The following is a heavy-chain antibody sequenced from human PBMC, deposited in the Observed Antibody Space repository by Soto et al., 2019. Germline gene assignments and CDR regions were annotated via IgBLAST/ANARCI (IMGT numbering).Heavy chain of an antibody. D-gene: IGHD3-10*01. CDR1: GGYFRNYY. CDR2: VNHSGEA. Sequence: WATLSLTAGVYGGYFRNYYSIWFRQPPGKGLEWIGEVNHSGEATYNPSLQSRITISLATSNHPCSLKMTSPPAADRAMYFCTRAERFPRCRFDPWGQGT. J-gene: IGHJ5*02. V-gene: IGHV4-34*01. CDR3: TRAERFPRCRFDP.